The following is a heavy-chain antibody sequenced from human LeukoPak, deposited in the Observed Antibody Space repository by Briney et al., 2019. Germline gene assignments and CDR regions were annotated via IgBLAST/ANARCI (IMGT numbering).Heavy chain of an antibody. V-gene: IGHV4-38-2*02. Sequence: SETLSLTCTVSGYSISSGYYWGWIRQPPGKGLEWIGSIYHSGSTYYNPSLKSRVTISVDTSKNQFSLRLTSVTAADTAVYYCARQTGSGLFILPGGQGTLVTISS. D-gene: IGHD3/OR15-3a*01. J-gene: IGHJ4*02. CDR3: ARQTGSGLFILP. CDR2: IYHSGST. CDR1: GYSISSGYY.